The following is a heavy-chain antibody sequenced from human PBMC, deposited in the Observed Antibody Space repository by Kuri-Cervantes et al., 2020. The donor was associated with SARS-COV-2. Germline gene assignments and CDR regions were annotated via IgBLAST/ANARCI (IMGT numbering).Heavy chain of an antibody. Sequence: LSLTCAASGFTFSSYAMSWVRQAPGKGLEWVSAISGSGGSTYYADSVKGRFTISRDNSKNTLYLQMNSLRAEDTAVYYCAKDQGMGPKGTVDYWGQGTLVTVSS. J-gene: IGHJ4*02. CDR2: ISGSGGST. CDR1: GFTFSSYA. V-gene: IGHV3-23*01. CDR3: AKDQGMGPKGTVDY. D-gene: IGHD4-11*01.